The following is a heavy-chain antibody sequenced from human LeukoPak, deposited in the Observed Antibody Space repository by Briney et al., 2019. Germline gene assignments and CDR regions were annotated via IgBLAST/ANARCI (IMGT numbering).Heavy chain of an antibody. CDR2: IYYSGST. J-gene: IGHJ4*02. Sequence: PSETLSLTCTVSGGSISSYYWSWIRQPPGKGLEWIGYIYYSGSTNYNPSLKSRVTISVDTSKNQFSLKLSSVTAADTAVYYCARANTYYDFWSGYYAAFDYWGQGTLVTVSS. D-gene: IGHD3-3*01. CDR3: ARANTYYDFWSGYYAAFDY. CDR1: GGSISSYY. V-gene: IGHV4-59*01.